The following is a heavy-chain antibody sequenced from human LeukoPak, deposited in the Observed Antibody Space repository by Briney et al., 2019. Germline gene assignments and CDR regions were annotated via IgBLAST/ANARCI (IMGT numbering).Heavy chain of an antibody. V-gene: IGHV3-15*01. D-gene: IGHD5-18*01. CDR3: TTDAPPVYGYSFDY. J-gene: IGHJ4*02. CDR1: GFTFSNAW. Sequence: GGSLRLSCAASGFTFSNAWMSWVRQAPGKGLEWVGRIKSKTDGGTTDYAAPVKGRFTISRDDSKNTLYRKMNSLKTEDTAVYYCTTDAPPVYGYSFDYWGQGTLVTVSS. CDR2: IKSKTDGGTT.